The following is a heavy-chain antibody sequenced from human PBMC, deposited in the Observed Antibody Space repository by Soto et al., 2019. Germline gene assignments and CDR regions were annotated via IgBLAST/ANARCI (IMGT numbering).Heavy chain of an antibody. V-gene: IGHV3-30-3*01. Sequence: QVQLVESGGGVVQPGRSLRLSCAASGFTFSSYAMHWVRQAPGKGLEGVAVISYDGSNKYYADSVKGRFTISRDNSKNTLYLQMNSLRAEDTAVYYCAKSIDLGELSPYFDYWGQGTLVTVSS. CDR3: AKSIDLGELSPYFDY. CDR2: ISYDGSNK. J-gene: IGHJ4*02. D-gene: IGHD3-16*02. CDR1: GFTFSSYA.